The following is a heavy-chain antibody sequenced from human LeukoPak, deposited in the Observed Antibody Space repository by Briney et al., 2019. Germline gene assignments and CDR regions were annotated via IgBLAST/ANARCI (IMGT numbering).Heavy chain of an antibody. J-gene: IGHJ4*02. CDR1: GILVSSNY. Sequence: GGSLRLSCVASGILVSSNYMSWVRQAPGKGLEWVSFIDSTGSTYYADSVKGRFTISRDNSRNTLYLQMNSLRVEDTAVYYCARRRYSSGQGFFDYWGQGTLVTVSS. CDR2: IDSTGST. CDR3: ARRRYSSGQGFFDY. D-gene: IGHD6-19*01. V-gene: IGHV3-66*01.